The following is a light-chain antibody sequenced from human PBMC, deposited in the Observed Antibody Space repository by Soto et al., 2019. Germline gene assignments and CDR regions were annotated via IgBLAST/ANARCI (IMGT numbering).Light chain of an antibody. CDR1: SSDVGGYNY. V-gene: IGLV2-14*01. J-gene: IGLJ2*01. CDR3: SSYTSSSTIVV. Sequence: QSALTQPASVSGSPGQSITISCTGTSSDVGGYNYVSWYQQHPGKAPKFMIYEVSNRPSGVSNRFSGSKSGNTASLTISGLQAEDEADYYCSSYTSSSTIVVFGGGTKRTVL. CDR2: EVS.